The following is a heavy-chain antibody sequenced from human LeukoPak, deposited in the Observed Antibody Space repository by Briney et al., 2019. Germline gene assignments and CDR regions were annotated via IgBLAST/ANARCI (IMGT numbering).Heavy chain of an antibody. D-gene: IGHD3-10*01. J-gene: IGHJ5*02. CDR1: GGSLYSSNYY. V-gene: IGHV4-39*07. Sequence: SETLSLTCTVSGGSLYSSNYYWGWIRQPPGKGLEWIGSVYSGGNTYYNPSLKSRLSISVDTSKSQFSLKLTSVTAADTAVYVCVRDFLIMNNWIDPWGQGTLVTVSS. CDR2: VYSGGNT. CDR3: VRDFLIMNNWIDP.